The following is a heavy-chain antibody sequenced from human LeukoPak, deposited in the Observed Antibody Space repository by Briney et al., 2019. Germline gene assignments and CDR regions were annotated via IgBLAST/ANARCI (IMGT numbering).Heavy chain of an antibody. J-gene: IGHJ5*02. V-gene: IGHV7-4-1*02. Sequence: ASVKVSCKASGYTFTRYAMNWVRQAPGQGLEWMGWINTNTGNPTYAQGFTGRFVFSLDTSVSTAYLQISSLKTEDTAVYYCARDYYDGSGYSLKWFDPWGQGTLVTVSS. D-gene: IGHD3-22*01. CDR2: INTNTGNP. CDR3: ARDYYDGSGYSLKWFDP. CDR1: GYTFTRYA.